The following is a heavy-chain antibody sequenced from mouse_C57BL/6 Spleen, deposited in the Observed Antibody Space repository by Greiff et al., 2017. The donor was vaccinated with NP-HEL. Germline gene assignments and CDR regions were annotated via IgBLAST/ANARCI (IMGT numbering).Heavy chain of an antibody. Sequence: QVQLKESGPELVKPGASVKISCKASGYAFSSSWMNWVKQRPGKGLEWIGRIYPGDGDTNYNGKFKGKATLTADKSSSTAYMQLSSLTSEDSAVYFCARPWDWYFDVWGTGTTVTVSS. V-gene: IGHV1-82*01. J-gene: IGHJ1*03. CDR2: IYPGDGDT. CDR3: ARPWDWYFDV. D-gene: IGHD4-1*01. CDR1: GYAFSSSW.